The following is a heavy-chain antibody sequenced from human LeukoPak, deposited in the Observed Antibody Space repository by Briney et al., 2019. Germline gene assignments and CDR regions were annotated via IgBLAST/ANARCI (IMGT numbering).Heavy chain of an antibody. CDR1: GFIFSSHA. D-gene: IGHD6-6*01. V-gene: IGHV3-30*03. J-gene: IGHJ6*02. CDR3: ARDLVSSSSSRDYYYAVDV. CDR2: VSYDGSKK. Sequence: GGSLRLSCAASGFIFSSHAMHWVRQAPAKGLEWVAIVSYDGSKKFYTDSVKGRFSISRDNSKNTLDLQMNSLRAEDTAVYYCARDLVSSSSSRDYYYAVDVWGQGTTVTVSS.